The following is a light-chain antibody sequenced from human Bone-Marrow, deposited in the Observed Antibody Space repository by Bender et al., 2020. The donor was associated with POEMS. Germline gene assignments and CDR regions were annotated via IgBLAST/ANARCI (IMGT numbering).Light chain of an antibody. Sequence: QSALTQPASVFGSPGQSITIPCTGPTSDIGTYNLVSWYQKYAGQAPRLVIFDVTTRPSGVSDRFSGSKSGNTASLTISSLRAEDEAMYYCSSYGGGATFWVFGGGTLLTVL. V-gene: IGLV2-23*02. CDR1: TSDIGTYNL. CDR2: DVT. J-gene: IGLJ3*02. CDR3: SSYGGGATFWV.